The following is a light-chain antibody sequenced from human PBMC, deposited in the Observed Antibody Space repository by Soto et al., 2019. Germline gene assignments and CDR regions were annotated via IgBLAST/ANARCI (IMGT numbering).Light chain of an antibody. CDR3: SSYAGSNTYV. J-gene: IGLJ1*01. Sequence: QSALTQPPSASGSPGQSVTISCTGTSSDVGGYNYVSWYQQHPGKAPKLMIYEVSKRPSGVPDRFSGSKSANTASLTVSGLQAEDEADYYCSSYAGSNTYVCGTGTKLTVL. V-gene: IGLV2-8*01. CDR2: EVS. CDR1: SSDVGGYNY.